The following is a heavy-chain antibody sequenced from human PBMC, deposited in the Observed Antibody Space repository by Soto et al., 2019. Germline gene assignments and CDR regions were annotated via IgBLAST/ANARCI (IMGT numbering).Heavy chain of an antibody. J-gene: IGHJ5*02. Sequence: QVQLQESGPGLVKPSQTLSLTCTVSGGSISSGGYYWIWIRQHPGKGLEWIGYVYYSGSTYYNPSLKRRVTIHVDTSKNQFSLKLSSVTAADTAVYYCARDLKSMGWFDPWGQGTLVTVSS. D-gene: IGHD2-8*01. V-gene: IGHV4-31*03. CDR3: ARDLKSMGWFDP. CDR1: GGSISSGGYY. CDR2: VYYSGST.